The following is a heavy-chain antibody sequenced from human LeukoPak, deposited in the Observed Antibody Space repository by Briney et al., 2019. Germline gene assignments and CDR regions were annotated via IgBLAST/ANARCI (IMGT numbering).Heavy chain of an antibody. Sequence: GGSLRLSCAASGNYWMHWVRQAPGKGLVWVSHINGDGSWTTYADSVKGRFTISKDNAKNTVYLRMNNLRAEDTAVYYCVSFYETYWGRGTLVTVSS. CDR2: INGDGSWT. D-gene: IGHD2-2*01. CDR1: GNYW. CDR3: VSFYETY. V-gene: IGHV3-74*01. J-gene: IGHJ4*02.